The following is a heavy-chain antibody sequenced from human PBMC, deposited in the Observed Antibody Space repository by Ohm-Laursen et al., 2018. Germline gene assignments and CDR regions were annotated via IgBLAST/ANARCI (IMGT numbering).Heavy chain of an antibody. CDR3: VRDLRDGYNDHLFDY. CDR1: GFTFSSYE. Sequence: SLRLSCAASGFTFSSYEMNWVRQAPGKGLEWVSYISSSGSTIYYADSVKGRFTISRDNAKNSLYLQMSSLRAEDTAVYYCVRDLRDGYNDHLFDYWGQGTLVTVSS. CDR2: ISSSGSTI. J-gene: IGHJ4*02. V-gene: IGHV3-48*03. D-gene: IGHD5-24*01.